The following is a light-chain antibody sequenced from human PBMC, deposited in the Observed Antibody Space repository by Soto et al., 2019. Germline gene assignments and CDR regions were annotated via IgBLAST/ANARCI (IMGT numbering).Light chain of an antibody. V-gene: IGLV2-18*02. J-gene: IGLJ1*01. Sequence: QSVLIQPPSVSGSPGQSVTVSCTGTSSDVGSYDYGPWYPQHPGTVPKAMIYNVNTQPSGVPDRFSGSKSGNTASMTISGLQAEGDTDYYCSSYTSTSRYVFVAGTKVTVL. CDR2: NVN. CDR1: SSDVGSYDY. CDR3: SSYTSTSRYV.